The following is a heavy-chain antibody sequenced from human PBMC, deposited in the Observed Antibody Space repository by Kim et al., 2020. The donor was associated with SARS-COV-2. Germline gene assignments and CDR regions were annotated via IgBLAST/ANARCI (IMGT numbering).Heavy chain of an antibody. CDR3: ARARTYYYDSSGYYLDY. Sequence: GGSLRLSCAASGFTVSSNYMSWVRQAPGKGLEWVSVIYSGGSTYYADSVKGRFTISRDNSQNTLYLQMNSLRAEDTAVYYCARARTYYYDSSGYYLDYWGQGTLVTVSS. V-gene: IGHV3-66*01. CDR2: IYSGGST. D-gene: IGHD3-22*01. CDR1: GFTVSSNY. J-gene: IGHJ4*02.